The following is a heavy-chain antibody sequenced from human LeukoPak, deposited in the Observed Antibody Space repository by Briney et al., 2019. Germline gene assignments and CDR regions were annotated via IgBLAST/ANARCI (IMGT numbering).Heavy chain of an antibody. V-gene: IGHV3-15*01. CDR2: IKTKTHGGTT. CDR3: ATWSWSNLDN. CDR1: GFTLGNAW. J-gene: IGHJ4*02. Sequence: PGGSLRLSCAASGFTLGNAWMTWVRQAPGKGLEGVGLIKTKTHGGTTDYAAPVKGRFTISRDDSKDTVYLQMNSLKTEDTAVYYCATWSWSNLDNWGQGTLVTVSS. D-gene: IGHD2-15*01.